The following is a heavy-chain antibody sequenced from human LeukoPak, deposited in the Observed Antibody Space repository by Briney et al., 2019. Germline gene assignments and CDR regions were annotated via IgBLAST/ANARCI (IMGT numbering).Heavy chain of an antibody. J-gene: IGHJ4*02. CDR2: ISGSGGST. D-gene: IGHD6-19*01. CDR1: GFTFSSYA. Sequence: GGSLRLSCAASGFTFSSYAMSWVRQAPGKGLEWVSAISGSGGSTYYADSMKGRFTISRDNSKNTLYLQMNSLRAEDTAVYYCGAVAANPNYRDYWGQGTLVTVSS. V-gene: IGHV3-23*01. CDR3: GAVAANPNYRDY.